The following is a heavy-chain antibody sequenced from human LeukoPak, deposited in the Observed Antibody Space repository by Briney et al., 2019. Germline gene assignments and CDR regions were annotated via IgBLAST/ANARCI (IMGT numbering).Heavy chain of an antibody. CDR2: IYYSGST. CDR3: ARRLTYYDILTGQQFDP. V-gene: IGHV4-39*01. J-gene: IGHJ5*02. D-gene: IGHD3-9*01. Sequence: PSETLSLTCTVSGXSISSSSYYWGWIRQPPGKGLEWIGSIYYSGSTYYNPSLKSRVTISVDTSKNQFSLKLSSVTAADTAVYYCARRLTYYDILTGQQFDPWGQGTLVTVSS. CDR1: GXSISSSSYY.